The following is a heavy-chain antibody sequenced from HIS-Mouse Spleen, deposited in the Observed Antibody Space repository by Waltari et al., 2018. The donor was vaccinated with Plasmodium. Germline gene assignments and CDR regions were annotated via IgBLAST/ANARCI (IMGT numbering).Heavy chain of an antibody. J-gene: IGHJ4*02. V-gene: IGHV4-34*01. D-gene: IGHD6-19*01. Sequence: QVQLQQWGAGLLKPSETLSLTRAVYGGSFSGYYWSWIRQPPGKGLEWLGEINHSGSTNYNPSLKSRVTISVDTSKNQFSLKLSSVTAADTAVYDCARGPGYSSGWYYFDYWGQGTLVTVSS. CDR1: GGSFSGYY. CDR3: ARGPGYSSGWYYFDY. CDR2: INHSGST.